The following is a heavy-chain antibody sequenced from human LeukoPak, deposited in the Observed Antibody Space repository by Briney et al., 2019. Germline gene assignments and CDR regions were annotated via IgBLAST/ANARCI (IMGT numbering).Heavy chain of an antibody. V-gene: IGHV3-30*18. J-gene: IGHJ4*02. D-gene: IGHD3-16*01. CDR3: AKSVVLGVELGFDY. CDR1: GVSFSGYG. CDR2: ISYDESNK. Sequence: RGCLRLSCVPSGVSFSGYGMQWVRQAPGKGLEWVAFISYDESNKSYADCVKGRFTIPRDSSNHTMYLQMNSLRAEDTAVYYCAKSVVLGVELGFDYWGQGTLVTVSS.